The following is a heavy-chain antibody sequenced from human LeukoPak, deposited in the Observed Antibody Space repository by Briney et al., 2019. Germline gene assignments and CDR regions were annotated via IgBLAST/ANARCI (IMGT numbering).Heavy chain of an antibody. J-gene: IGHJ4*02. D-gene: IGHD5-12*01. CDR2: INPNSGGT. CDR1: GGTFSSYA. CDR3: ASGVATVNFDY. V-gene: IGHV1-2*02. Sequence: VASVKVSCKASGGTFSSYAISWVRQAPGQGLEWMGWINPNSGGTNYAQKFQGRVTMTRDTSISTAYMELSRLRSDDTAVYYCASGVATVNFDYWGQGTLVTVSS.